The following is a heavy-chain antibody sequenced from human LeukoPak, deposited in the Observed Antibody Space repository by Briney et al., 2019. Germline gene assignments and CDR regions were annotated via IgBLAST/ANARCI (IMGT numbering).Heavy chain of an antibody. Sequence: SETLSLTCTVSGGSISSYYWSWIRQPPGKGLEWIGYIYYSGSTNYNPSPKSRVTISVDTSKNQFSLKLSSVTAADTAVYYCAREIRLVSGSDWFDPWGQGTLVTVSS. CDR3: AREIRLVSGSDWFDP. D-gene: IGHD6-6*01. CDR1: GGSISSYY. CDR2: IYYSGST. V-gene: IGHV4-59*01. J-gene: IGHJ5*02.